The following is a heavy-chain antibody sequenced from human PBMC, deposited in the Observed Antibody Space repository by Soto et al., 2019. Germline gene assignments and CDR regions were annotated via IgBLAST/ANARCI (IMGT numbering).Heavy chain of an antibody. CDR2: ISAYNGDT. CDR1: GYTFTSYD. J-gene: IGHJ5*02. CDR3: AREGGTMGAGWFDP. D-gene: IGHD3-10*01. Sequence: QVQLVQSGAEVKKPGASVKVSCKASGYTFTSYDIRWVRQAPGQGLEWMGWISAYNGDTNYAQKLQDRVTMTTDTSTSTAYMELRSLRSDDTAVYYCAREGGTMGAGWFDPWGQGTLVTVSS. V-gene: IGHV1-18*01.